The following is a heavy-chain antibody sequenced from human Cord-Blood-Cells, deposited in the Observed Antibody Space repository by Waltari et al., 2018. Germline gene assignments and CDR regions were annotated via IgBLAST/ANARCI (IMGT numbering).Heavy chain of an antibody. Sequence: QVQLVQSGAEVKKPGASVKVSCKASGYTFTSYGISWVRQAPGQGLEWMGWISAYTGKTNYAQKLQGRVTMTTDTSTSTAYMELRSLRSDDTAVYYCARGPAVVPAASHAFDIWGQGTMVTVSS. CDR1: GYTFTSYG. CDR2: ISAYTGKT. J-gene: IGHJ3*02. CDR3: ARGPAVVPAASHAFDI. D-gene: IGHD2-2*01. V-gene: IGHV1-18*01.